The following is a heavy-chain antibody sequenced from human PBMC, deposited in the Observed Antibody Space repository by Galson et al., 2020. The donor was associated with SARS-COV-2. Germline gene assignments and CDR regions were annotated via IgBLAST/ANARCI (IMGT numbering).Heavy chain of an antibody. CDR1: GFTFSDYY. V-gene: IGHV3-11*01. CDR3: ARVGSWSGGGMEV. D-gene: IGHD6-13*01. CDR2: ISSSGSTI. Sequence: KHSCAASGFTFSDYYIIWIRHAPGRGLECVSYISSSGSTIYYADSVKGRFTISRDNAKNSLYLQMNSLRAEDTAVYYCARVGSWSGGGMEVWGQGTTVIGSS. J-gene: IGHJ6*02.